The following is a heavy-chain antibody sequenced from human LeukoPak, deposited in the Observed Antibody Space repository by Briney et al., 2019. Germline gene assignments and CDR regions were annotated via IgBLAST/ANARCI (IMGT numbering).Heavy chain of an antibody. CDR1: GFTLSSYA. CDR3: ARVFYYDILTGHDY. V-gene: IGHV3-23*01. D-gene: IGHD3-9*01. Sequence: GGSLRLSCAASGFTLSSYAMSWVRQAPGKGLEWVSGISGSGGSTYHADSVKGRFTISRDNAKNSLYLQMNSLRAEDTAVYYCARVFYYDILTGHDYWGQGTLVTVSS. CDR2: ISGSGGST. J-gene: IGHJ4*02.